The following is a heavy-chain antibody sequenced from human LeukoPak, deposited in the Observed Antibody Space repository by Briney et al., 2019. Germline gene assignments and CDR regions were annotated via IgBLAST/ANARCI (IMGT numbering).Heavy chain of an antibody. D-gene: IGHD1-26*01. Sequence: SETLSLTCAVYGGSFSGYYWSWIRQPPGKGLEWIGEINHSGSTNYNPSLKSRVTISVGTSKDQFSLKLSSVTAADTAVYYCARHDDGGWWELHYYWGQGTLVTVSS. CDR1: GGSFSGYY. V-gene: IGHV4-34*01. CDR3: ARHDDGGWWELHYY. J-gene: IGHJ4*02. CDR2: INHSGST.